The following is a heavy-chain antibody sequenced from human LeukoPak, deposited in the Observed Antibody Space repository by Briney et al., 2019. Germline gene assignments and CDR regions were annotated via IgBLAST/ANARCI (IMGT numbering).Heavy chain of an antibody. Sequence: PGGSLRLSCVASGFSFRAYTINWVRQAPGKGLEWVSSVNPSHAYQFYADSVKGRFTISRDNVKNSLFLQMDRLRAEDTAVYYCARDREYYDSNRCSPDAFDIWGQGTMVTVSS. D-gene: IGHD3-22*01. J-gene: IGHJ3*02. CDR2: VNPSHAYQ. CDR1: GFSFRAYT. V-gene: IGHV3-21*06. CDR3: ARDREYYDSNRCSPDAFDI.